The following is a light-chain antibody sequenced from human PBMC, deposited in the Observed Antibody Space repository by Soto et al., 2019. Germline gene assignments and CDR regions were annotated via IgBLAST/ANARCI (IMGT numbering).Light chain of an antibody. CDR1: SSNVGNNY. CDR3: GTWDSSLSAHVV. Sequence: QSVLTQPPSVSAAPGQKVTISCSGSSSNVGNNYVSWYQYLPGTAPKLLIYENNKRPSGIPDRFSGSKSGTSATLGITVLQTGDEADYYCGTWDSSLSAHVVFGGGTKVTVL. V-gene: IGLV1-51*02. CDR2: ENN. J-gene: IGLJ2*01.